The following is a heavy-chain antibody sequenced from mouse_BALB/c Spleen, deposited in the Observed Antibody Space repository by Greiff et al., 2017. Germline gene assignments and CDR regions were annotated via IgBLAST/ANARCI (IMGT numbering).Heavy chain of an antibody. J-gene: IGHJ3*01. CDR3: ARGKRGYDGAWFAY. D-gene: IGHD2-2*01. Sequence: VQLQQSGPELVKPGASVKMSCKASGYTFTSYVMHWVKQKPGPGLEWIGYINPYNDGTKYNEKFKGKATLTSDKSSSTAYMELSSLTSEDSAVYYCARGKRGYDGAWFAYWGQGTLVTVSA. V-gene: IGHV1-14*01. CDR2: INPYNDGT. CDR1: GYTFTSYV.